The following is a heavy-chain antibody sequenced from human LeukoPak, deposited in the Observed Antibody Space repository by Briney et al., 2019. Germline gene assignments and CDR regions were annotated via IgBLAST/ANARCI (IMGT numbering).Heavy chain of an antibody. CDR1: GFTFSSYS. CDR2: ISSSSSYI. Sequence: GGSLRLSCAASGFTFSSYSMNWVRQAPGKGLEWVSSISSSSSYIYYADSVKGRFTISRDNAKNSLYLQMNSLRAEDTAVYYCARDSSAHWLSIFDYWGQGTLVTVYS. CDR3: ARDSSAHWLSIFDY. J-gene: IGHJ4*02. V-gene: IGHV3-21*01. D-gene: IGHD3-9*01.